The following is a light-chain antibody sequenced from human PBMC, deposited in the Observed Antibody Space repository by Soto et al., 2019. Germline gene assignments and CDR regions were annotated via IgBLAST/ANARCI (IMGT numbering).Light chain of an antibody. CDR2: AAS. J-gene: IGKJ1*01. V-gene: IGKV1-39*01. Sequence: DIQMTQSPSSLSASVGDRVTITCRASQSISSYLNWYQQKPGKAPXLLIFAASSLQSGVPSRFSGSRSGPDFTLTISSLQPEDFATYYCQQSYSSPPTFGQGTKV. CDR1: QSISSY. CDR3: QQSYSSPPT.